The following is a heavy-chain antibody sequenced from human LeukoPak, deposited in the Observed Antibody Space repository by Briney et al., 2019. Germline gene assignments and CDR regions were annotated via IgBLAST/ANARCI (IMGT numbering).Heavy chain of an antibody. J-gene: IGHJ4*02. CDR1: GGSFSGYY. V-gene: IGHV4-34*01. D-gene: IGHD5-18*01. CDR2: INHSGST. CDR3: ARQRIQLWSHYFDY. Sequence: SETLSLTCAVYGGSFSGYYWSWIRQPPGKGLEWIGEINHSGSTNYNPSLKSRVTISVDTSKNQFSLKLSSVTAADTAVYYCARQRIQLWSHYFDYWGQGTLVTVSS.